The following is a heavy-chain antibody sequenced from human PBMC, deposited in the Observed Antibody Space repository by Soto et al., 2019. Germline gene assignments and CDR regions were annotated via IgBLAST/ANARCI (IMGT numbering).Heavy chain of an antibody. CDR2: INHSGST. J-gene: IGHJ5*02. CDR1: GGSFSGYY. CDR3: ARGLKVTIVGVAPRRRWFDP. Sequence: SETLSLTCAVYGGSFSGYYWSWIRQPPGKGLEWIGEINHSGSTNYNPSLKSRVTISVDTSKNQFSLKLSSVTAADTAVYYCARGLKVTIVGVAPRRRWFDPWGQGTLVTVSS. D-gene: IGHD3-3*01. V-gene: IGHV4-34*01.